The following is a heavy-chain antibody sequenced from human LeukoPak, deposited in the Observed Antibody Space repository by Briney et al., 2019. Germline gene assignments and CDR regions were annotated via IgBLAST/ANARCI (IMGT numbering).Heavy chain of an antibody. Sequence: GGSLRLSCAASGINFGSFWMTWVRQAPGKGLEWVANMNEDGSQEYYVDSVKGRFTISRDNAKNLLYLQMNSLGAEDTAVYYCAKDRCSNGIGCLYYYMDVWGKGTMVTISS. CDR1: GINFGSFW. J-gene: IGHJ6*03. V-gene: IGHV3-7*01. D-gene: IGHD2-8*01. CDR2: MNEDGSQE. CDR3: AKDRCSNGIGCLYYYMDV.